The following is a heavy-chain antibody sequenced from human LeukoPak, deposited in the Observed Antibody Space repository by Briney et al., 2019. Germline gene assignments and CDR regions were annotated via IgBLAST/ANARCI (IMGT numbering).Heavy chain of an antibody. CDR1: GYGFTTYW. CDR3: ARCYGSGSYYKRPFDY. D-gene: IGHD3-10*01. J-gene: IGHJ4*02. CDR2: IFPGDSDT. Sequence: GESLKISCQASGYGFTTYWIAWVRQMPGKGLEWMGIIFPGDSDTRYSPSFQGQVTFSADRSISTAYLQWSSLKASDTAMYFCARCYGSGSYYKRPFDYWGQGTLVTVSS. V-gene: IGHV5-51*01.